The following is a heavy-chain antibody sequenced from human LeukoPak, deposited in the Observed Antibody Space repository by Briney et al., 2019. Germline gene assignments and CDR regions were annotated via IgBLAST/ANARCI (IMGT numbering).Heavy chain of an antibody. CDR3: AKDSFSYNGVFDALDV. Sequence: GGSLRLSCAASGFTVSSNYMTWVRQAPGKGLEWVSSTAPAHYADSVKGRFTISRDDSKNTLFLQMNSLRAEDTAIYYCAKDSFSYNGVFDALDVWGHGTMVTVSS. CDR1: GFTVSSNY. V-gene: IGHV3-53*01. CDR2: TAPA. D-gene: IGHD2-8*01. J-gene: IGHJ3*01.